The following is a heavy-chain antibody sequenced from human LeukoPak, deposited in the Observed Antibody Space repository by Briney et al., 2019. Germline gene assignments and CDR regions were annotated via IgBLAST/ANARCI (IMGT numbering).Heavy chain of an antibody. J-gene: IGHJ6*03. V-gene: IGHV1-69*05. CDR1: GGTFSSYA. CDR3: ARSGAWSGYYYYYYYMDV. D-gene: IGHD3-3*01. Sequence: ASVKVSCKASGGTFSSYAISWVRQAPGQRLEWVGGDIPIFGTANYAQKFQGRVTITTDESTSTAYMELSSLRSEDTAVYYCARSGAWSGYYYYYYYMDVWGKGTTVTVSS. CDR2: DIPIFGTA.